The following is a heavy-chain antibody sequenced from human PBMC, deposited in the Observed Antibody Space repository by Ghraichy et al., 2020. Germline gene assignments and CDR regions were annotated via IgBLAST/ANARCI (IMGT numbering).Heavy chain of an antibody. CDR1: GSPFTSYG. Sequence: ASVKVSCKASGSPFTSYGISWVRQSPGQVLEWMGWISAYNGNTNYAQKLQGRVTMTTDTSTSTAYMELRSLRSDDTAVYYCARDDTKGYFDYWGQGTLVTVSS. V-gene: IGHV1-18*04. CDR2: ISAYNGNT. J-gene: IGHJ4*02. D-gene: IGHD2-8*01. CDR3: ARDDTKGYFDY.